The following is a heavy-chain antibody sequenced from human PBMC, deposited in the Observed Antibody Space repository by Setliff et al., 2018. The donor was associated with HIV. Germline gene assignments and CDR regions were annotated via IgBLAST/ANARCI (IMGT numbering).Heavy chain of an antibody. J-gene: IGHJ3*02. D-gene: IGHD5-18*01. Sequence: SETLSLTCTVSGCSIGSGSYYWNWIRQPAGKGLEWIGHIYIGGSHKYNPSLESRVTISVDTSKKQLPLRLRSGTAADTVVYWCAGRGRTALDALDIWGQGTTVTVSS. V-gene: IGHV4-61*09. CDR2: IYIGGSH. CDR1: GCSIGSGSYY. CDR3: AGRGRTALDALDI.